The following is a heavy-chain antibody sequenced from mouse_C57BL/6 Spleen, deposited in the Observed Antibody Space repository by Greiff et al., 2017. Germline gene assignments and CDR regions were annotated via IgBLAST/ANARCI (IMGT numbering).Heavy chain of an antibody. V-gene: IGHV1-64*01. CDR2: IYPRSGNT. Sequence: VQLQQSGAELVKPGASVKLSCKASGYTFTSYWMHWVKQRPGQGLEWIGEIYPRSGNTNYNEKFKGKATLTVDTSSSTAYMQLSSLTSEDSAVYYCAGYYGSGGNYFGYWGQGTTLTVSS. J-gene: IGHJ2*01. CDR1: GYTFTSYW. D-gene: IGHD1-1*01. CDR3: AGYYGSGGNYFGY.